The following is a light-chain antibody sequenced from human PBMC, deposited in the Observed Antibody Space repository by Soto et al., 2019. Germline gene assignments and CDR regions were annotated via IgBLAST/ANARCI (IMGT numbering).Light chain of an antibody. CDR3: QQYKSYWT. J-gene: IGKJ1*01. CDR2: DAS. V-gene: IGKV1-5*01. CDR1: QRISTW. Sequence: DIQITQSPSSLSSSVRDRFTITCRASQRISTWLAWYQQKPGKAPKLLISDASSLETGVPSRFSGSGSGTEFTLTINSLQPDDFATYYCQQYKSYWTFGQGTKVDIK.